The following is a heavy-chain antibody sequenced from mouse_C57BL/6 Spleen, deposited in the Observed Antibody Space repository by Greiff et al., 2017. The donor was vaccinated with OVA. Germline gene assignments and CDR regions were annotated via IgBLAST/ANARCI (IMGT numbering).Heavy chain of an antibody. CDR3: ARLLRDDAMDY. D-gene: IGHD1-1*01. V-gene: IGHV1-4*01. CDR2: INPSSGYT. J-gene: IGHJ4*01. Sequence: QVHVKQSGAELARPGASVKMSCKASGYTFTSYTMHWVKQRPGRGLEWIGYINPSSGYTKYNQKFKDKATLTADKSSSTAYMQLSSLTSEDSAVYYCARLLRDDAMDYWGQGTSVTVSS. CDR1: GYTFTSYT.